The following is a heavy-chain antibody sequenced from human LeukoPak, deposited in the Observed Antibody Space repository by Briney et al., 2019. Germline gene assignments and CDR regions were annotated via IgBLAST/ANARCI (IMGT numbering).Heavy chain of an antibody. V-gene: IGHV3-7*03. D-gene: IGHD2-2*01. CDR2: IKQDGSQK. CDR3: ASISVEVCYGH. CDR1: GFTFSSYA. J-gene: IGHJ4*02. Sequence: GGSLRLSCAASGFTFSSYAMSWVRQAPGKGLEWVANIKQDGSQKYYVDSVKGRFTISRDNAKNSLYLQMNSLRAEDTARYYCASISVEVCYGHWGQGTLVTVSS.